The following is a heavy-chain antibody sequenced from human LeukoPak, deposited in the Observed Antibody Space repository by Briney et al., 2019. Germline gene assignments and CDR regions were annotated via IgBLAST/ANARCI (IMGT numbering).Heavy chain of an antibody. CDR2: ISGSGGST. V-gene: IGHV3-23*01. D-gene: IGHD3-10*01. Sequence: GRSLRLSCAASGFTFSSYGMHWVRQAPGKGLEWVSAISGSGGSTYYADSVKGRFTISRDNSKNTLYLQMNSLRAEDTAVYYCAKLQAGLLWFGELKNWFDPWGQGTLVTVSS. J-gene: IGHJ5*02. CDR3: AKLQAGLLWFGELKNWFDP. CDR1: GFTFSSYG.